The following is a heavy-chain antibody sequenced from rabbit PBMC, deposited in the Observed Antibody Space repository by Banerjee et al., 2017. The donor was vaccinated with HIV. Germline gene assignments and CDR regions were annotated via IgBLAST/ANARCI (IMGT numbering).Heavy chain of an antibody. J-gene: IGHJ4*01. Sequence: QSLEESGGDLVKPGASLTLTCTASGFSFSSSYWICWVRQAPGKGLEWIACIYISNGSTYYANWAKGRFTISKTSSTTVTLQMTSLTAADTATYFCVRNYGTGSYDLWGQGTLVTVS. V-gene: IGHV1S40*01. D-gene: IGHD7-1*01. CDR3: VRNYGTGSYDL. CDR2: IYISNGST. CDR1: GFSFSSSYW.